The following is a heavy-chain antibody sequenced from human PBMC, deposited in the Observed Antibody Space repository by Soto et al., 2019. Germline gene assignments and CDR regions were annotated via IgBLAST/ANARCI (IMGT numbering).Heavy chain of an antibody. CDR2: IIPIFGTA. CDR3: AYCGGDCDDYYYYGMDV. V-gene: IGHV1-69*12. CDR1: GGTFSSYA. D-gene: IGHD2-21*02. J-gene: IGHJ6*02. Sequence: QVQLVQSGAEVKKPGSSVKVSCKASGGTFSSYAISWVRQAPGQGLEWMGGIIPIFGTANYAQKFQGRVTITADESTSTAYMALSSLRSEDTAVYYCAYCGGDCDDYYYYGMDVWGQGTTVTVSS.